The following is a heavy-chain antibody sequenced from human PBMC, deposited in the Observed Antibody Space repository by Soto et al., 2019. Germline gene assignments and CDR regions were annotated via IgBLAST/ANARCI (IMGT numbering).Heavy chain of an antibody. J-gene: IGHJ5*02. Sequence: APCPASGVSFSSYAITWVRKTPGQGLEWMGGIIPVFGKPNYAQKFQGRVTITADESTTTAYMELSSLRSEDTAVYYCARDVIAGVGYAAGAEGRFDPWGQGTLVTVSS. CDR3: ARDVIAGVGYAAGAEGRFDP. V-gene: IGHV1-69*01. D-gene: IGHD2-15*01. CDR1: GVSFSSYA. CDR2: IIPVFGKP.